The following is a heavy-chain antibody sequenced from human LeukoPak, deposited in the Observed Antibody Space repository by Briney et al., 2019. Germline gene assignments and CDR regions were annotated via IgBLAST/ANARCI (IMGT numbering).Heavy chain of an antibody. V-gene: IGHV3-7*01. CDR1: GFTFSSYW. CDR2: IKQDGSEQ. J-gene: IGHJ3*02. CDR3: ARPREKAFDI. Sequence: GGSLRLSCAASGFTFSSYWLNWVRQAPGKGREWVANIKQDGSEQYYVDSVKGRFTISRDNAKNSLYLQMNSLRAEDTAVYYCARPREKAFDIWGQGTMVAVSS.